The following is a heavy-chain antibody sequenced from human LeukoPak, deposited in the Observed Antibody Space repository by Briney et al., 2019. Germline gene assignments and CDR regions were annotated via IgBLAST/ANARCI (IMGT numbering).Heavy chain of an antibody. D-gene: IGHD3-10*01. Sequence: SETLSLTCTVSGGSISSYYWGWIRQPPGKGLEWIGYIYYSGSTNYNPSLKSRVTISVDTSKNQFSLKLSSVTAADTAVYYCARGQNYGSGSYRNYYYYYYGMDVWGQGTTVTVSS. V-gene: IGHV4-59*12. CDR2: IYYSGST. CDR3: ARGQNYGSGSYRNYYYYYYGMDV. CDR1: GGSISSYY. J-gene: IGHJ6*02.